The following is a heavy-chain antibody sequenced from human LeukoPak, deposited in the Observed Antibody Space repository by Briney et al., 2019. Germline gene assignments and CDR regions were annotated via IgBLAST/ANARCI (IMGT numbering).Heavy chain of an antibody. V-gene: IGHV3-30*18. J-gene: IGHJ3*01. CDR1: GFTFSSYG. CDR2: ISYDGSNK. Sequence: GGFLRLSCAASGFTFSSYGMHWVRQAPGKGLEWVAVISYDGSNKYYADSVKGRFTISRDNSKNTLYLQMNSLRAEDTAVYYCAKDLIGTTVVTPIVWGQGTMVTVSS. D-gene: IGHD4-23*01. CDR3: AKDLIGTTVVTPIV.